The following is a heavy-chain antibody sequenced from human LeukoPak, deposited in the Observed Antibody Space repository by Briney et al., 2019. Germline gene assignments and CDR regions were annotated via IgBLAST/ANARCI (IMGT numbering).Heavy chain of an antibody. CDR3: ASGGGGIDT. CDR2: INIGGTNT. J-gene: IGHJ5*02. CDR1: GFIFNDYY. V-gene: IGHV3-11*01. D-gene: IGHD6-25*01. Sequence: GGSLRLSCAASGFIFNDYYMSSIRQAPGKGLEWLSYINIGGTNTHYADSVKGRFTISRDNAKKSLYLEMNNLRAEDTAVYYCASGGGGIDTRGEGVLVTVSS.